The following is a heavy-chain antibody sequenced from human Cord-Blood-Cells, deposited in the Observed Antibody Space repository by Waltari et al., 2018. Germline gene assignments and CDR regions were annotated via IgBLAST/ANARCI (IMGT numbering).Heavy chain of an antibody. Sequence: QVQLVQSGAEVKKPGASVKVSCKASGYTFTGYYMHWVRQAPGQGLEWMGWINPNSGVTNYARKFQGWVTMTRDTSIRTAYMGLSRLRSDETAVYYCARAGRGSSWCYYDGMDVWGQGTTVTVSS. CDR1: GYTFTGYY. J-gene: IGHJ6*02. CDR3: ARAGRGSSWCYYDGMDV. V-gene: IGHV1-2*04. D-gene: IGHD6-13*01. CDR2: INPNSGVT.